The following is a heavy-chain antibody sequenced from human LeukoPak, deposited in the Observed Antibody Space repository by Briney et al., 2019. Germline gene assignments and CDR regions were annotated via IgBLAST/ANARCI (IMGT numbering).Heavy chain of an antibody. D-gene: IGHD1-26*01. V-gene: IGHV1-3*01. CDR1: GYTFTSYS. CDR3: ARFLGGSYGMDV. J-gene: IGHJ6*02. CDR2: INAGNGNT. Sequence: GASVKVSCKASGYTFTSYSMHWVRQAPGQRLERMGWINAGNGNTIFSQKFQGRVTITRDTSASTAYMKLSSLRSEDTAVYYCARFLGGSYGMDVWGQGTTATVSS.